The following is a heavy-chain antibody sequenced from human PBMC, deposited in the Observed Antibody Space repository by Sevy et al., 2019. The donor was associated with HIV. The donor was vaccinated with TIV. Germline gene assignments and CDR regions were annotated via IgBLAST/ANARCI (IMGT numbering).Heavy chain of an antibody. CDR3: ARVTAVADLYFDY. J-gene: IGHJ4*02. V-gene: IGHV3-72*01. Sequence: GGSLRLSCAASGFTFSSYSMNWVRQAPGKGLEWVGRIRNKPNIYTTEYAASVKGRFNISRDDSKNSLYLQMNSLKTEDTAVYYCARVTAVADLYFDYWGQGTLVTVSS. CDR2: IRNKPNIYTT. D-gene: IGHD6-19*01. CDR1: GFTFSSYS.